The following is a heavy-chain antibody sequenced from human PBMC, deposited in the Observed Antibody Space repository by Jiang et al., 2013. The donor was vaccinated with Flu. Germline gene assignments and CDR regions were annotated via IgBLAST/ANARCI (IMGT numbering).Heavy chain of an antibody. J-gene: IGHJ4*02. D-gene: IGHD6-19*01. CDR1: GYTFTGYY. CDR2: ISPKSGGT. V-gene: IGHV1-2*06. Sequence: CKASGYTFTGYYMHWVRQAPGQGLEWMGRISPKSGGTSYAQKFQGGVTMTRDTSISTAYMELSSLRSDDTAVYYCARATQLYSGALYYFDYWGQGTLVTVSS. CDR3: ARATQLYSGALYYFDY.